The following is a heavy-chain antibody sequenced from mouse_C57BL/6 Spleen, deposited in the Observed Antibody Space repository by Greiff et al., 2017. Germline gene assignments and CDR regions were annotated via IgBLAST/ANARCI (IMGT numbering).Heavy chain of an antibody. Sequence: EVKLVESGGGLVKPGGSLKLSCAASGFTFSSYAMSWVRQTPEKRLEWVATISDGGSYTYYPDNVKGRFTISRDNAKNNLYLQMSHLKSEDTAMYYCARDDTTVVASHWYFDVWGTGTTVTFSS. J-gene: IGHJ1*03. D-gene: IGHD1-1*01. CDR1: GFTFSSYA. CDR2: ISDGGSYT. V-gene: IGHV5-4*01. CDR3: ARDDTTVVASHWYFDV.